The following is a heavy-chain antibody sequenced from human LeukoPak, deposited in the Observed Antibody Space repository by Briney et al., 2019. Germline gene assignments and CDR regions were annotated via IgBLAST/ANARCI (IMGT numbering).Heavy chain of an antibody. J-gene: IGHJ4*02. D-gene: IGHD3-9*01. CDR1: GGSFSGYY. CDR3: ARGAYRRLRYFDPRGGFDY. Sequence: SETLSPTCAVYGGSFSGYYWSWIRQPPGKGLEWIGEINHSGSTNYNPSLKSRVTISVDTSKNQFSLKLSSVTAADTAVYYCARGAYRRLRYFDPRGGFDYWGQGTLVTVSS. V-gene: IGHV4-34*01. CDR2: INHSGST.